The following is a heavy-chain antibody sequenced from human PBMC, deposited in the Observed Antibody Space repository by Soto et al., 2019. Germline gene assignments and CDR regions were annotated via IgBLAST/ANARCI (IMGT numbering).Heavy chain of an antibody. V-gene: IGHV4-31*03. J-gene: IGHJ4*02. D-gene: IGHD7-27*01. CDR3: ARATGALRSRNCDY. CDR1: GGSISTVGHY. CDR2: VYHTGST. Sequence: SETLSLTCSVSGGSISTVGHYWTWIRQPPGKGLEWIGSVYHTGSTYYSKSLRSRLTISIDTSQNEFSLRLNSVTAADTAVYYCARATGALRSRNCDYWGPGRLVTVST.